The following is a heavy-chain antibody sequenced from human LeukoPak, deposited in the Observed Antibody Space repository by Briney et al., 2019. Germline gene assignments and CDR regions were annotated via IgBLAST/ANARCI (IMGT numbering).Heavy chain of an antibody. V-gene: IGHV3-74*01. CDR2: ISSDGSTT. CDR1: GFTFTTYR. Sequence: GGSLRLSCAAPGFTFTTYRMHWVRQAPGKGLVWVARISSDGSTTTYADSVKGRFTISRDNAKNTLYLQMNSLRAEDTALYYCAKGLETESRLDSWGQGTLVTVSS. J-gene: IGHJ4*02. CDR3: AKGLETESRLDS. D-gene: IGHD1-1*01.